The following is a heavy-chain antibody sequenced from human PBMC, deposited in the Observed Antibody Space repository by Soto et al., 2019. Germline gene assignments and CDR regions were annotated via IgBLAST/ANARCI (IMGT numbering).Heavy chain of an antibody. J-gene: IGHJ6*02. D-gene: IGHD3-16*01. V-gene: IGHV6-1*01. Sequence: SQTRSLTCAISGDSVSSNSSAWNCISQCPSRGLEWLGRTYYRSKWYNDYAVSVKGRISINPDTSKNLFSLQLNSVTPEDTAVYYCARDRKGGFVMDVWGQGTTVTVSS. CDR2: TYYRSKWYN. CDR1: GDSVSSNSSA. CDR3: ARDRKGGFVMDV.